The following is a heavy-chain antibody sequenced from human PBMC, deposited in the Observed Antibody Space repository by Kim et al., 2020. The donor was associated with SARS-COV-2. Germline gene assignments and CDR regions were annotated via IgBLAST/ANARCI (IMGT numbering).Heavy chain of an antibody. CDR3: ARTSGSYDAFDI. D-gene: IGHD1-26*01. J-gene: IGHJ3*02. V-gene: IGHV5-51*01. Sequence: YSTSFQGQVTISADKSISTAYLQWSSLKASDTAMYYCARTSGSYDAFDIWGQGTMVTVSS.